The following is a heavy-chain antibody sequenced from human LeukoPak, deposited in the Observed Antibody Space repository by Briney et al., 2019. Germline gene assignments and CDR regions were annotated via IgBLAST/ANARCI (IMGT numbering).Heavy chain of an antibody. CDR1: GFTFDYYA. V-gene: IGHV3-9*03. J-gene: IGHJ4*02. CDR3: AKGSDYSDLLLDS. Sequence: ALILSCAASGFTFDYYAMHWVRLAPGKGLEWVSGISWNSGTIGYADSVKGRFTISRDNAKNSLYLQMNSLRAEDMALYYCAKGSDYSDLLLDSWGQGTLVTVSS. CDR2: ISWNSGTI. D-gene: IGHD4-11*01.